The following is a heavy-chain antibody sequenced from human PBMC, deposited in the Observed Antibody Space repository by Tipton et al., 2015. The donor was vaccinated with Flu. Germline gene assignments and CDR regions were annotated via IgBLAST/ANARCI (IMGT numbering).Heavy chain of an antibody. CDR3: ARGPYDYVWGSYRLRIDY. Sequence: CAASGFTFSSYEMNWVRQAPGKGLEWVSYISSSGSTIYYADSVKGRFTISRDNAKNSLYLQMNSLRAEDTAVYYCARGPYDYVWGSYRLRIDYWGQGTLVTVSS. D-gene: IGHD3-16*02. J-gene: IGHJ4*02. CDR2: ISSSGSTI. V-gene: IGHV3-48*03. CDR1: GFTFSSYE.